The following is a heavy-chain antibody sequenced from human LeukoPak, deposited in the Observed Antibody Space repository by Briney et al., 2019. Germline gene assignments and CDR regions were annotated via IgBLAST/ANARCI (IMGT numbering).Heavy chain of an antibody. V-gene: IGHV3-23*01. CDR3: AKRISSGWSYYFDY. D-gene: IGHD6-19*01. CDR1: GFTFSSYG. Sequence: GTLRLSCAASGFTFSSYGMSWVRQAPGEGLEWVSAISYSGGSTYYADSVKGRFTISRDNSKNTLYLQMNRLRAEDTAVYYCAKRISSGWSYYFDYWGQGTLVTVSS. CDR2: ISYSGGST. J-gene: IGHJ4*02.